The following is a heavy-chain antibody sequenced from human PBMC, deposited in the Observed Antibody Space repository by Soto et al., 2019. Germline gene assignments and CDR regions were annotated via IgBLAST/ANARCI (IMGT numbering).Heavy chain of an antibody. CDR1: GGSISSSSYY. V-gene: IGHV4-39*01. CDR3: ARTVVAATPAAFDI. Sequence: QLQLQESGPGLVKPSETLSLTCTVSGGSISSSSYYWGWIRQPPGKGLEWIGSIYYSGSTYYNPSLTSRVTISVDTSKNQFSLKLSSVPAADTAVYYCARTVVAATPAAFDIWGQGTMVTVSS. CDR2: IYYSGST. D-gene: IGHD2-15*01. J-gene: IGHJ3*02.